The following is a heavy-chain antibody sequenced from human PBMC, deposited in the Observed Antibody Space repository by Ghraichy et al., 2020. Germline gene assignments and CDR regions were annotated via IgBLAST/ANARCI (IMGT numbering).Heavy chain of an antibody. CDR2: IIPILGIA. J-gene: IGHJ5*02. CDR3: AREGTGLPAAMPGWFYP. D-gene: IGHD2-2*01. Sequence: SVKVSCKASGGTFSSSAISWVRQAPRQGLEWMGRIIPILGIANYAQKFQGRVTITADKSTSTAYMELSSLRSEDTAVYYCAREGTGLPAAMPGWFYPWGQGTLVTVSS. CDR1: GGTFSSSA. V-gene: IGHV1-69*04.